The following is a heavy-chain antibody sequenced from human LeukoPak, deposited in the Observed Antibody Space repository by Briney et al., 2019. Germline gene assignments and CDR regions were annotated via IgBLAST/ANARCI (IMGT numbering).Heavy chain of an antibody. CDR3: ARDPRITIFGVVIKPFDY. V-gene: IGHV3-11*01. D-gene: IGHD3-3*01. CDR1: GFTFSDYY. CDR2: ISSSGSTI. Sequence: GGSLRLSCAASGFTFSDYYMSRIRQAPGKGLEWVSYISSSGSTIYYADSVKGRFTISRDNAKNSLYLQMNSLRAEDTAVYYCARDPRITIFGVVIKPFDYWGQGTLVTVSS. J-gene: IGHJ4*02.